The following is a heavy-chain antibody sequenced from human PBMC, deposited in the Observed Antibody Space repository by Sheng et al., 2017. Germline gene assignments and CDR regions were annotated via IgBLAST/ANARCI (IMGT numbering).Heavy chain of an antibody. CDR1: DYTFIYYG. CDR2: ISASNGNT. CDR3: ARELFPGYYYYYIDL. J-gene: IGHJ6*03. V-gene: IGHV1-18*01. Sequence: QAQLVQSGPEVKKPGASVKVSCKASDYTFIYYGITWVRQAPGQGLEWMGWISASNGNTNYAQRLQGRVTMTTDTSTSTAYMELRSLTSDDTAVYYCARELFPGYYYYYIDLWGQGTTVTVSS.